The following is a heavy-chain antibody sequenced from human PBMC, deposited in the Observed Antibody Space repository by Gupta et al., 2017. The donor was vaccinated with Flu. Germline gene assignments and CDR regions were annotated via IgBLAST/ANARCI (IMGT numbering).Heavy chain of an antibody. Sequence: QLQLQESGPGLVKPSETLSLTCAVSGYSISSGYYWGWIRQPPGKGLEWIGSIYHSGSTYYNPSLKSRVTISVDTSKNQFSLKLSSVTAADTAVYYCARGTVTHTSYFDYWGQGTLVTVSS. CDR2: IYHSGST. D-gene: IGHD4-17*01. V-gene: IGHV4-38-2*01. CDR1: GYSISSGYY. J-gene: IGHJ4*02. CDR3: ARGTVTHTSYFDY.